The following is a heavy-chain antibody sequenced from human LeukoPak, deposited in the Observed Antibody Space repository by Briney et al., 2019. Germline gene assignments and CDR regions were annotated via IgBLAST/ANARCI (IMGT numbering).Heavy chain of an antibody. V-gene: IGHV3-48*03. J-gene: IGHJ1*01. Sequence: PGGSLRLSCAASGFTFSTYEMNWVRQAPGKGLEWVSYISSSGSTIYYADSVKGRFIISRDNAKSSLYLQMSSLRAEDTAAYYCARDFTVETTAYFHNWGQGTLVTLSS. CDR3: ARDFTVETTAYFHN. D-gene: IGHD4-17*01. CDR2: ISSSGSTI. CDR1: GFTFSTYE.